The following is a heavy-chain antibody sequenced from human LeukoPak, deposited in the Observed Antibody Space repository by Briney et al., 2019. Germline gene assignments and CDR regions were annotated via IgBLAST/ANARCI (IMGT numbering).Heavy chain of an antibody. CDR2: INPNSGGT. V-gene: IGHV1-2*06. Sequence: GASVKVSCKASGYTFTGYYMHWERQAPGQGLEWMGRINPNSGGTNYAQKFQGRVTMTRDTSISTAYMELSRLRSDDTAVYYCARAPNRRTAYYMDVWGKGTTVTVSS. J-gene: IGHJ6*03. CDR1: GYTFTGYY. CDR3: ARAPNRRTAYYMDV. D-gene: IGHD1-14*01.